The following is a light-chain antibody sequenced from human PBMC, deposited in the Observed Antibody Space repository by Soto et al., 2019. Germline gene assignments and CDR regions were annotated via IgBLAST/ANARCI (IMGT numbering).Light chain of an antibody. Sequence: EIVLTQSPATLSLSPGERATLYCRASQSVSSYLAWYQQKPGQAPRLLIYAASSRATGSPDRFSGGGSGTDFTLTISRLEPEDFAVYYCQQYGYSPITFGQGTRLEIK. CDR3: QQYGYSPIT. V-gene: IGKV3-20*01. CDR2: AAS. CDR1: QSVSSY. J-gene: IGKJ5*01.